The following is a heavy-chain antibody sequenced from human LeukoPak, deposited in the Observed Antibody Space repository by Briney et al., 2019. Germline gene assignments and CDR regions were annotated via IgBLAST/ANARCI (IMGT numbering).Heavy chain of an antibody. V-gene: IGHV3-33*01. CDR3: ARVAGVY. Sequence: GGSLRLSCAASGFTFSNCAMHWVRQAPGKGLEWVAVIWYDGSNKYYADSVKGRFTISRDNSKNTLYLQMNSLRAEDTAVYYCARVAGVYWGQGTLVTVSS. CDR2: IWYDGSNK. J-gene: IGHJ4*02. D-gene: IGHD6-19*01. CDR1: GFTFSNCA.